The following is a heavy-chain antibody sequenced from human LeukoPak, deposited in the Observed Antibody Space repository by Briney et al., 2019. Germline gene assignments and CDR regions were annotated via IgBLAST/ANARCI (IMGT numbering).Heavy chain of an antibody. CDR2: IYYSGST. V-gene: IGHV4-59*01. CDR1: GGSISSYY. D-gene: IGHD2-2*01. J-gene: IGHJ4*02. CDR3: ARCARCYPNYYFDY. Sequence: PSETLSLTCTVSGGSISSYYLSWIRQPPGKGLEWIGYIYYSGSTNYNPSLKSRVTISVDTSKNQFSLKLSSVTAADTAVYYCARCARCYPNYYFDYWGQGTLVTVSS.